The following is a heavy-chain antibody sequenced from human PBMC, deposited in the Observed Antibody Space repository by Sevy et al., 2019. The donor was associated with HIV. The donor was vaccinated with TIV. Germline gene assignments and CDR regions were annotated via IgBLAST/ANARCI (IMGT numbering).Heavy chain of an antibody. Sequence: SETLSLTCTVSGGSISSYYWSWIRQPPGKGLEWIGYIYYSGSTNYNPSLKSQVTISVDTSKNQFSLKLSSVTAADTAVYYCARDLGSGSYWGSDYYYYGMDVWGQGTTVTVSS. J-gene: IGHJ6*02. CDR3: ARDLGSGSYWGSDYYYYGMDV. D-gene: IGHD1-26*01. CDR1: GGSISSYY. CDR2: IYYSGST. V-gene: IGHV4-59*01.